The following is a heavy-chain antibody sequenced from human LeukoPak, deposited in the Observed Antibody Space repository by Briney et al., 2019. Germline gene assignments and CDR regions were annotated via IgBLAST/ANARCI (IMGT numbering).Heavy chain of an antibody. J-gene: IGHJ6*03. D-gene: IGHD6-6*01. V-gene: IGHV3-74*01. CDR2: IKTDGTST. CDR1: GFTFSDYW. Sequence: PGGSLRLSCAASGFTFSDYWMYWVRQAPGKGLVWVSLIKTDGTSTIYADSVKGRFTVSRDNAKNTLYLQMNSLRAEDTAVYYCARDGAGSSLYMDVWGKGTAVTVSS. CDR3: ARDGAGSSLYMDV.